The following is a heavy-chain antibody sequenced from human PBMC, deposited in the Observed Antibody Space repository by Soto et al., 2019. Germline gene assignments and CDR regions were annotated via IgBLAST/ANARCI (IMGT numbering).Heavy chain of an antibody. Sequence: KTSETLSLTCTVSGGSISSYYWSWIRQPAGKGLEWIGRIYTSGSTNYNPSLKSRVTMSVDTSKNQFSLNLSSVTAAADTAVYYCAKDPEGWAMASCCFDYLGQGTLVIFSS. V-gene: IGHV4-4*07. J-gene: IGHJ4*02. D-gene: IGHD5-18*01. CDR2: IYTSGST. CDR3: AKDPEGWAMASCCFDY. CDR1: GGSISSYY.